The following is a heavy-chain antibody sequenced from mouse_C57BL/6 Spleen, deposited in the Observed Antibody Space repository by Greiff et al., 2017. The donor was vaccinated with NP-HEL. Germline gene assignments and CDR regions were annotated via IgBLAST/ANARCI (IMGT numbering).Heavy chain of an antibody. Sequence: EVKLMESEGGLVQPGSSMKLSCTASGFTFSDYYMAWVRQVPEKGLEWVANINYDGSSTYYLDSLKSRFIISRDNAKNILYLQMSSLKSEDTATYYCARDRNLAYWGQGTLVTVSA. CDR3: ARDRNLAY. D-gene: IGHD2-1*01. V-gene: IGHV5-16*01. J-gene: IGHJ3*01. CDR2: INYDGSST. CDR1: GFTFSDYY.